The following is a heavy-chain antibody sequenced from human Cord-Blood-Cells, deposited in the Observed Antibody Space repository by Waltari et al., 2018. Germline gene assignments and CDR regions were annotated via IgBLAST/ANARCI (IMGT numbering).Heavy chain of an antibody. CDR3: ARRGDCSSTSCYAFDI. CDR2: IYYRGST. V-gene: IGHV4-30-4*08. Sequence: QVQLQESGPGLVKPSQTLSLTCTVSGGSISSGAYYWSWIRPPPGKGLEWIGYIYYRGSTYYNPSLKSRVTISVDTSKNQFSLKLSSVTAADTAVYYCARRGDCSSTSCYAFDIWGQGTMVTVSS. CDR1: GGSISSGAYY. D-gene: IGHD2-2*01. J-gene: IGHJ3*02.